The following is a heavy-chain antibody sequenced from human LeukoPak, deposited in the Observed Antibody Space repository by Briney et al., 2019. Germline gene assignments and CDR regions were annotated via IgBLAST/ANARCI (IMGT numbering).Heavy chain of an antibody. CDR1: GFTFSSYA. V-gene: IGHV3-9*01. J-gene: IGHJ4*02. Sequence: GGSLRLSCAASGFTFSSYAMSWVRQAPGKGLEWVSGISWNSGSIGYADSVKGRFTISRDNAKNSLYLQMNSLRAEDTALYYCAKASYCSGGSCYVDYWGQGTLVTVSS. D-gene: IGHD2-15*01. CDR2: ISWNSGSI. CDR3: AKASYCSGGSCYVDY.